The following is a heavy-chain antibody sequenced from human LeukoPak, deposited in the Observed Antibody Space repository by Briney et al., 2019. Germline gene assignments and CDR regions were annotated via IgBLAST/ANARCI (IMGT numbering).Heavy chain of an antibody. CDR3: ARDLAATWFDP. J-gene: IGHJ5*02. CDR1: GGSISSSSYY. CDR2: IYYSGST. D-gene: IGHD2-15*01. Sequence: SETLSLTCTVSGGSISSSSYYWGWIRQPPGKGLEWIGYIYYSGSTYYNPSLKSRVTISVDTSKNQFSLKLSSVTAADTDVYYCARDLAATWFDPWGQGTLVTVSS. V-gene: IGHV4-30-4*08.